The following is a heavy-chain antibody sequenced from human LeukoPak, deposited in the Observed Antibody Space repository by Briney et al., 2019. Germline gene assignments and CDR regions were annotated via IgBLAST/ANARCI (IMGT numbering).Heavy chain of an antibody. Sequence: SETLPLTCTVSGGSISSYYWSWIRQAPGKGLEWIGYIYHTGNTNCNPSLKSRVTISIDTAKNQFSLKLSSVTAADTAVYYCARGSQSLGYCSGGSCRAKVFDYWGQGTLVTVSS. CDR2: IYHTGNT. J-gene: IGHJ4*02. D-gene: IGHD2-15*01. V-gene: IGHV4-59*12. CDR1: GGSISSYY. CDR3: ARGSQSLGYCSGGSCRAKVFDY.